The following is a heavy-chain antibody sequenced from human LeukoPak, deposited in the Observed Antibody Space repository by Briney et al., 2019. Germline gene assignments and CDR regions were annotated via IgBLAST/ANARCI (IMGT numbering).Heavy chain of an antibody. CDR2: IYTSESI. V-gene: IGHV4-4*07. D-gene: IGHD2-15*01. J-gene: IGHJ6*02. Sequence: SETLSLTCTVSGGSISGYYWSWIRQPAGEGLEWIGRIYTSESINYNPTLKSRITMSVDTSKNQISLRLSSVTAADTAVYFCARDDLVYSVYHGMDVWGRGITVTVSS. CDR1: GGSISGYY. CDR3: ARDDLVYSVYHGMDV.